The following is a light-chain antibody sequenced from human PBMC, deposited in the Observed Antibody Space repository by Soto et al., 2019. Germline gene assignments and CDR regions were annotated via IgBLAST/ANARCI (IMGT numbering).Light chain of an antibody. CDR1: QSVIRY. CDR3: QQYGSSPRT. J-gene: IGKJ5*01. V-gene: IGKV3-20*01. CDR2: GAS. Sequence: EIVLTQSPATLSLSPGERATLSCRASQSVIRYLAWYQQRPGQAPRLLIYGASTRATGIPDRFSGSGSGTDFTLTISRLEPEDFAVYYCQQYGSSPRTFGQGTRLEIK.